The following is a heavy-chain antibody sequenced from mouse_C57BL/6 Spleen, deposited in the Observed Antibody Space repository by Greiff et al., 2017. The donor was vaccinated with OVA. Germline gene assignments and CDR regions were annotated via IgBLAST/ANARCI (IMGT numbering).Heavy chain of an antibody. J-gene: IGHJ3*01. V-gene: IGHV1-82*01. CDR1: GYAFSSSW. D-gene: IGHD1-1*01. CDR3: AREVYGSSPAWFAY. CDR2: IYPGDGDT. Sequence: QVQLKQSGPELVKPGASVKISCKASGYAFSSSWMNWVKQRPGKGLEWIGRIYPGDGDTNYNGKFKGKAALTADKSSSTAYMQLSSLTSEDSAVYFCAREVYGSSPAWFAYWGQGTLVTVSA.